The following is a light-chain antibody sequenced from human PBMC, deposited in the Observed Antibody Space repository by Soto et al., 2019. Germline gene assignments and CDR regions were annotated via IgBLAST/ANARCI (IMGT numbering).Light chain of an antibody. J-gene: IGLJ2*01. V-gene: IGLV2-14*03. CDR1: SSDVGTYKY. CDR2: DVS. CDR3: SSYTTSSTLV. Sequence: QSALTQPASVSASPGQSITISCTGTSSDVGTYKYVSWYQHHPGKAPKLMIYDVSNRPSGVSNRFSGSKSGNTASLIISGLQTEDKADYYCSSYTTSSTLVFGGGTKVTVL.